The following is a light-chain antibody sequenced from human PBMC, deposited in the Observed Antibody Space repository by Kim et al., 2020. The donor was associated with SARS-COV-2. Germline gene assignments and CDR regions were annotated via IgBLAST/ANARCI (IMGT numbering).Light chain of an antibody. Sequence: SSELTQDPAVSVALGQTVRITCQGDSLRSYYASWYQQKPGQAPVLVIYGKNNRPSGIPDRFSGSSSGNTASLTITGAHAEDETDYYCNSRDSSGNRGVFGGGTQLTVL. J-gene: IGLJ2*01. CDR1: SLRSYY. CDR2: GKN. CDR3: NSRDSSGNRGV. V-gene: IGLV3-19*01.